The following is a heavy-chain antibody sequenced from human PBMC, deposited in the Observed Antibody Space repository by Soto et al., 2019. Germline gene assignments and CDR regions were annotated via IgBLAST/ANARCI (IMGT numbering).Heavy chain of an antibody. J-gene: IGHJ3*02. V-gene: IGHV3-33*01. Sequence: QVQLVESGGGVVQPGRSLRLSCAASGFTFSSYGMHWVRQAPGKGLEWVAVIWYDGSNKYYADSVKGRFTISRDNSKNTLYLQMNSLRAEDTAVYSCARDLFIVTTAGDAFDIWGQGTMVTVSS. CDR3: ARDLFIVTTAGDAFDI. D-gene: IGHD1-26*01. CDR1: GFTFSSYG. CDR2: IWYDGSNK.